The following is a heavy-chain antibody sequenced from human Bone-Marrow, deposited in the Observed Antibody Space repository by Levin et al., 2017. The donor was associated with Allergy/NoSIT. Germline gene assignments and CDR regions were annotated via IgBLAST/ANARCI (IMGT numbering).Heavy chain of an antibody. CDR2: ISGTGDNS. CDR3: AKGTSFGGGDYDF. V-gene: IGHV3-23*01. CDR1: GFTFTTYA. D-gene: IGHD4-23*01. J-gene: IGHJ4*02. Sequence: SCALSGFTFTTYAVAWVRQAPGRGLQWVSTISGTGDNSHYADSVNGRFTISRDNSKNTVYLQMNSLRVDDTAVYYCAKGTSFGGGDYDFWGQGALVAVPS.